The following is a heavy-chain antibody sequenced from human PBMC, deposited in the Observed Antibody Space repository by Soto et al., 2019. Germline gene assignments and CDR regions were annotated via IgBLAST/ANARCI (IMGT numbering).Heavy chain of an antibody. CDR2: ISDSGVRT. CDR3: SKDAIDSLFVEFSTIPNFQH. J-gene: IGHJ1*01. D-gene: IGHD3-10*02. Sequence: AGGSLRLSGAACGFTFTNYAINWVRQAPWKALEWVSVISDSGVRTHYADSVKGRFAISRDNSKNTLYLQMSSLRAEDTAVYYWSKDAIDSLFVEFSTIPNFQHCGQETLVAVCS. CDR1: GFTFTNYA. V-gene: IGHV3-23*01.